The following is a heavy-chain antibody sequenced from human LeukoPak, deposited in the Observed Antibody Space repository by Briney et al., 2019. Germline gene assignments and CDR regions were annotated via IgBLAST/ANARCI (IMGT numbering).Heavy chain of an antibody. CDR3: AISQSAYDILTGYYRGRWDYYMDV. V-gene: IGHV3-20*01. CDR2: INWNGGTT. J-gene: IGHJ6*03. CDR1: GFTFADYA. Sequence: PGRSLRLSCAASGFTFADYAVSWVRHAPGKGLEWVSGINWNGGTTSCTDSVKGRSTISRDNAKNSLYLQMNSLRAEDTALYHCAISQSAYDILTGYYRGRWDYYMDVWGKGTTVTISS. D-gene: IGHD3-9*01.